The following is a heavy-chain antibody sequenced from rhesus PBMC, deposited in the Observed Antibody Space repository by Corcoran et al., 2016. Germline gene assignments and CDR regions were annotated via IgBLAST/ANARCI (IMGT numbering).Heavy chain of an antibody. CDR2: IYGSSGST. J-gene: IGHJ4*01. Sequence: QVQLQESGPGLVKPSETLSLTCAVSGGSISGGYDWSWIRQPPGKGLEGIGYIYGSSGSTTYNPALKNRVTISKDTSKNQFALKLSSVTAADTAVYYCVRFYGSSYWGQGVLVTVSS. V-gene: IGHV4-76*01. CDR1: GGSISGGYD. CDR3: VRFYGSSY. D-gene: IGHD4-29*01.